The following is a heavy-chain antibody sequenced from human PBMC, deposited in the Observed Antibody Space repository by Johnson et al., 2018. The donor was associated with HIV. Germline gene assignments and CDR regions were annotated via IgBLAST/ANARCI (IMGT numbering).Heavy chain of an antibody. Sequence: VQLVESGGGVVQPGRSLRLSCAASGFTFSSYGMHWVRQAPGKGLVWVSRINSDGSSTSYADSVKGRFTISRDNAKNTLYLQMNSLRAEDTAVYYCANSLLLDAFNIWGQGTMVTVSS. CDR2: INSDGSST. CDR1: GFTFSSYG. D-gene: IGHD4-23*01. J-gene: IGHJ3*02. CDR3: ANSLLLDAFNI. V-gene: IGHV3-74*02.